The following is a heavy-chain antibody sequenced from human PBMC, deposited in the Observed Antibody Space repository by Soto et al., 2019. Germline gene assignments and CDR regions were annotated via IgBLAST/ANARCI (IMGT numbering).Heavy chain of an antibody. CDR1: GASISSGSSY. D-gene: IGHD3-9*01. V-gene: IGHV4-39*01. CDR2: INFSGST. CDR3: ARHVMTGPYNYCCSGLDV. J-gene: IGHJ6*02. Sequence: SETLSLTCAVSGASISSGSSYWGWLRQPPGKGLEWIAKINFSGSTYYNPSLKSRVTLSVDTSQKHFSLKLSSVTAADTAVYYCARHVMTGPYNYCCSGLDVWGQGTAVT.